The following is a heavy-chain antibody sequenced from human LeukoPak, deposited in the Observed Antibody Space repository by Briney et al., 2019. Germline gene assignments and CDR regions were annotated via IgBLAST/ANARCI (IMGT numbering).Heavy chain of an antibody. CDR1: GGTFSSYA. D-gene: IGHD4-17*01. J-gene: IGHJ4*02. CDR2: INAGNGNT. CDR3: ARVTVTTHGDY. Sequence: ASVKVSCKASGGTFSSYAISWVRQAPGQGLEWMGWINAGNGNTKYSQKFQGRVTITRDTSASTAYMELSSLRSEDTAVYYCARVTVTTHGDYWGQGTLVTVSS. V-gene: IGHV1-3*01.